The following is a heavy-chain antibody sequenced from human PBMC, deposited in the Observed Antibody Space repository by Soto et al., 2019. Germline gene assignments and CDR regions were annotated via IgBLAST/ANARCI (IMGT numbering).Heavy chain of an antibody. CDR3: ARAYCGGDCYSRYFQH. V-gene: IGHV1-69*13. D-gene: IGHD2-21*02. Sequence: SVKVSCKASGGTFSSYAISWVRQAPGQGLEWMGGIIPIFGTANYAQKFQGRVTITADESTSTAYMELSSLRSEDTAVYYCARAYCGGDCYSRYFQHWGQGNLVTVSS. CDR2: IIPIFGTA. CDR1: GGTFSSYA. J-gene: IGHJ1*01.